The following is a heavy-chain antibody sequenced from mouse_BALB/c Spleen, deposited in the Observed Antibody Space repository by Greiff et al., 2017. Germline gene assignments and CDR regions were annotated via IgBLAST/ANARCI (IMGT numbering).Heavy chain of an antibody. D-gene: IGHD1-1*01. CDR3: ARGSYGSLYFDY. CDR1: GFTFSSFG. V-gene: IGHV5-17*02. CDR2: ISSGSSTI. Sequence: EVMLVESGGGLVQPGGSRKLSCAASGFTFSSFGMHWVRQAPEKGLEWVAYISSGSSTIYYADTVKGRFTISRDNPTNTLFLQMTSLRSEDTAMYYCARGSYGSLYFDYWGQGTTLTVSS. J-gene: IGHJ2*01.